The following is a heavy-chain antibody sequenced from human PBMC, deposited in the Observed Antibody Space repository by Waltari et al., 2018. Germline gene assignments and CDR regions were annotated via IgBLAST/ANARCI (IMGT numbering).Heavy chain of an antibody. CDR2: IYTSGST. V-gene: IGHV4-61*02. D-gene: IGHD4-17*01. Sequence: QVQLQESGPGLVTPSQTLSLTCTVSGGSISSGSYYWSWIRQPAGKGLEWIGRIYTSGSTNYNPSLKSRVTISVDTSKNQFSLKLSSVTAADTAVYYCARDCIDYGPYPLPLLFGMDVWGQGTTVTVSS. CDR3: ARDCIDYGPYPLPLLFGMDV. J-gene: IGHJ6*02. CDR1: GGSISSGSYY.